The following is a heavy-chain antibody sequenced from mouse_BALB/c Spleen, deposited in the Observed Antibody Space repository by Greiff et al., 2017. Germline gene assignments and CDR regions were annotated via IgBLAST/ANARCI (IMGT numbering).Heavy chain of an antibody. CDR1: GYTFTSYW. D-gene: IGHD2-4*01. V-gene: IGHV1S81*02. Sequence: QVQLQQSGAELVKPGASVKLSCKASGYTFTSYWMHWVKQRPGQGLEWIGEINPSNGRTNYNQKFKDKATLTADKSSSTAYMQLSSLTSEDSAVYYCAPSTMITAWFAYWGQGTLVTVSA. J-gene: IGHJ3*01. CDR2: INPSNGRT. CDR3: APSTMITAWFAY.